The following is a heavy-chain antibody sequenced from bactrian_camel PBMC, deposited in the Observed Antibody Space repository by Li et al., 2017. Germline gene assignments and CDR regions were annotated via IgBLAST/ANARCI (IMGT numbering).Heavy chain of an antibody. J-gene: IGHJ4*01. CDR2: IYSDGSNT. Sequence: VQLVESGGGLVQPGGSLRLSCAASGFTFSSSYMSWVRQAPGKGLEWVSSIYSDGSNTDYADSVKGRFTISRDNARNTVYLQMNTLEPEDTAMYYCAADFAPIACRVGRTPEVNDYNIWGQGTQVTVST. D-gene: IGHD2*01. V-gene: IGHV3-2*01. CDR1: GFTFSSSY. CDR3: AADFAPIACRVGRTPEVNDYNI.